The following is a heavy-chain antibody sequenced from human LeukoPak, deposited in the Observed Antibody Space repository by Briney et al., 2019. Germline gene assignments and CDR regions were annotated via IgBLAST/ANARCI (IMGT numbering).Heavy chain of an antibody. V-gene: IGHV3-23*01. CDR2: IRSSGDST. CDR1: GFTFTTYA. D-gene: IGHD3-9*01. CDR3: ARGRLLTGYPYYFDY. Sequence: GGSLRLSCAASGFTFTTYAFSWVRQAPGKGLEWASAIRSSGDSTYYADSVKGRFTISRDNSKNTVYLQMNSLRAEDTAVYYCARGRLLTGYPYYFDYWGLGTLVTVSS. J-gene: IGHJ4*02.